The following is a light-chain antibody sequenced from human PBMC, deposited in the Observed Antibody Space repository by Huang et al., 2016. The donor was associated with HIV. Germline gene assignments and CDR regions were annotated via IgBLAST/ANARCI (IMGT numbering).Light chain of an antibody. CDR3: QQRSSSLT. V-gene: IGKV3-11*01. CDR2: KST. CDR1: QSLNKF. J-gene: IGKJ4*01. Sequence: IVLTQSPATLSLSPGERATLSCRASQSLNKFLAWYQQKPGQAPSLLIYKSTDRATCVPARFSGGGSGTDFTLTITDLKAEDFAIYYCQQRSSSLTFGGGTKVEIK.